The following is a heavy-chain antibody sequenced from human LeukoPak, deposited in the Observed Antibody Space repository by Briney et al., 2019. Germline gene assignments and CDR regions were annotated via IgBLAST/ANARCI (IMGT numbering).Heavy chain of an antibody. V-gene: IGHV5-51*01. CDR3: ARPPSRGYSSSFEY. CDR1: RCSFPTYW. D-gene: IGHD2-2*03. Sequence: WSYLSVSCKGTRCSFPTYWVEFALHIPSKSLEPMGIIYPDESNIRYSPSFQGQVTISADKSISTASLQWSSLKASDTAIYYCARPPSRGYSSSFEYWGQGTLVTVSS. J-gene: IGHJ4*02. CDR2: IYPDESNI.